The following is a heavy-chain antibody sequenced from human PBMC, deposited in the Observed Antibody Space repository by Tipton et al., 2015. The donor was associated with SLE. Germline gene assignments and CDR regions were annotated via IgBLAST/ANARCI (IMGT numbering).Heavy chain of an antibody. D-gene: IGHD6-19*01. J-gene: IGHJ4*02. CDR1: GFTFSRYA. CDR3: ARGVWGWLFDY. Sequence: GSLRLSCAASGFTFSRYAMSWVRQAPGKGLEWVANIKQDGSEKYYVDSVKGRFTISRDNAKNSLYLQMNSLRAEDTAVYYCARGVWGWLFDYWGQGTLVTVSS. CDR2: IKQDGSEK. V-gene: IGHV3-7*01.